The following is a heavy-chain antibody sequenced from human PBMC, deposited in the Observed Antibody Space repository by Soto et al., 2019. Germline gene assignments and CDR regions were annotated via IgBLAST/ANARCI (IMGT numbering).Heavy chain of an antibody. D-gene: IGHD3-3*01. V-gene: IGHV4-34*01. J-gene: IGHJ6*02. CDR1: GGSFSGYY. CDR2: INHSGST. CDR3: ARGGSDYDFWSGLFGPYYYGMDV. Sequence: SETLSLTCAVYGGSFSGYYWSWIRQPPGKGLEWIGEINHSGSTNYNPSLKSRVTISVDTSKNQFSLKLSSVTAADTAVYYCARGGSDYDFWSGLFGPYYYGMDVWGQGTTVTVSS.